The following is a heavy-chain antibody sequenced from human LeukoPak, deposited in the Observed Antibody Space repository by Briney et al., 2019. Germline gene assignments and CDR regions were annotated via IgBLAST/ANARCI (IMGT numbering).Heavy chain of an antibody. CDR1: GYTFTSYD. V-gene: IGHV1-46*01. D-gene: IGHD4-17*01. Sequence: ASVTVSCKASGYTFTSYDINWVRQAPGQGLEWMGIINPSGGSTSYAQKFQGRVTMTRDTSTSTVYMELSSLRSEDTAVYYCASGTVTTSRATAEYFQHWGQAPWSPSPQ. CDR3: ASGTVTTSRATAEYFQH. CDR2: INPSGGST. J-gene: IGHJ1*01.